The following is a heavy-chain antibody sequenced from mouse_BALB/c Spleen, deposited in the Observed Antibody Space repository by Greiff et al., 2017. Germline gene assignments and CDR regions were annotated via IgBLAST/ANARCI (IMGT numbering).Heavy chain of an antibody. CDR3: ARWGLRRYYFDY. Sequence: EVKLEESGPGLVKPSQSLSLTCTVTGYSITSDYAWTWIRQFPGNKLEWMGYISYSGSTSYNPSLKSRISITRDTSKNQFFLQLNSVTTEDTATYYCARWGLRRYYFDYWGQGTTLTGSS. V-gene: IGHV3-2*02. J-gene: IGHJ2*01. CDR1: GYSITSDYA. D-gene: IGHD2-2*01. CDR2: ISYSGST.